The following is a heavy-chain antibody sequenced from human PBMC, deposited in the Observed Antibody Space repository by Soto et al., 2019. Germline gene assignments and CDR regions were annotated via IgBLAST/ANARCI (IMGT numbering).Heavy chain of an antibody. J-gene: IGHJ3*02. D-gene: IGHD6-19*01. Sequence: EVQLVESGGGLVKPGGSLRLSCAASGFTFSNAWMSWVRQAPGKGLEWVGRIKSKTDGGTTDYAAPVKGRFTIPRDDSKNTLYLQMNSLKTEDTAVYYCTTSFPIAVAGTTAFDIWGQGTMVTVSS. CDR1: GFTFSNAW. V-gene: IGHV3-15*01. CDR2: IKSKTDGGTT. CDR3: TTSFPIAVAGTTAFDI.